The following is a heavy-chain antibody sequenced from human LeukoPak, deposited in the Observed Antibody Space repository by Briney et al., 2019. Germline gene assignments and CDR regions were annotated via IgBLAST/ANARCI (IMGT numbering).Heavy chain of an antibody. V-gene: IGHV3-23*01. J-gene: IGHJ4*02. D-gene: IGHD5-18*01. CDR2: ISGSGGST. Sequence: SGGSLRLSCAASGFTFSSYAMSWVRQAPGKGLEWVSAISGSGGSTYYADSVKGRFTISRDNSKNTLYLQMNSLRAEDKAVYYCGGDTAMDLIFDYWGQGTLVTVSS. CDR3: GGDTAMDLIFDY. CDR1: GFTFSSYA.